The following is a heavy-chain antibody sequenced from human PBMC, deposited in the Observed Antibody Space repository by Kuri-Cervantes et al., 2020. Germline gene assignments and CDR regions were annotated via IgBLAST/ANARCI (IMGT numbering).Heavy chain of an antibody. J-gene: IGHJ4*02. Sequence: ASVKVSCKASGYTFTSYYMHWVRQAPGQGLEWMAWISAYNGNANYAQRLQGRVTMTTDTSTSTAYMELRSLRSDDTAVYYCARDLSADYWGQGTLVTVSS. CDR3: ARDLSADY. V-gene: IGHV1-18*04. CDR2: ISAYNGNA. CDR1: GYTFTSYY.